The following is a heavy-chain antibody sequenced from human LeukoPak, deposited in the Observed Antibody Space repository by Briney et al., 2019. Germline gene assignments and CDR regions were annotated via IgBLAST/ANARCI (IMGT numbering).Heavy chain of an antibody. J-gene: IGHJ4*02. CDR1: GGSISSSSYY. Sequence: KSSETLSLTCTVSGGSISSSSYYWGWIRQPPGKGLEWIGSIYYSGSTYYNPSLKSRVTISVDTSKNQFSLKLSSVTAADTAVYYCARAWGAMALNFDYWGQGTLVTVSS. D-gene: IGHD3-16*01. CDR3: ARAWGAMALNFDY. V-gene: IGHV4-39*07. CDR2: IYYSGST.